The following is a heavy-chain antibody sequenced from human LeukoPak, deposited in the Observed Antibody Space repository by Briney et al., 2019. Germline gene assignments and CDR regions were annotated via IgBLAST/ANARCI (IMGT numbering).Heavy chain of an antibody. CDR1: GFSLSNARMG. CDR3: ARIGYYYYGMDV. CDR2: IFSNDEK. V-gene: IGHV2-26*01. Sequence: SGPVLVKPTETLTLTCTVSGFSLSNARMGVSWIRQPPGKALEWLAHIFSNDEKSYSTSLKSRLTISKDTSKSQVVLTMTNMDPVDTPTYYCARIGYYYYGMDVWGQGTTVTVSS. J-gene: IGHJ6*02.